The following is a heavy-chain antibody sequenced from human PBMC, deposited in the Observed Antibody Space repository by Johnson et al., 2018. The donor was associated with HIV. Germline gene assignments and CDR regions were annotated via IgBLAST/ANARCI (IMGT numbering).Heavy chain of an antibody. V-gene: IGHV3-30*02. J-gene: IGHJ3*02. CDR2: IRFDGSSK. Sequence: QVQLVESGGGLIQPGGSLRLSCAASGFTFSSYWMSWVRQAPGKGLEWLAYIRFDGSSKYYADSVKGRFTISRDNSKSTLFLQMNSLRAEDTAVYYCARGEGRIPHAFDIWGQGTMVTISS. CDR1: GFTFSSYW. D-gene: IGHD2-2*02. CDR3: ARGEGRIPHAFDI.